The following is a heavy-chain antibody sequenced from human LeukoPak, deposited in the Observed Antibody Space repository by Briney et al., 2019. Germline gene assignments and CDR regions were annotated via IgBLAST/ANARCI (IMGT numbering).Heavy chain of an antibody. V-gene: IGHV1-46*01. J-gene: IGHJ3*02. Sequence: GASVKVSCKASGYTFTSYYMHWVRQAPGQGLEWMGIINPSGGTTSYAQRFQGRVTMTRDTSTSTVYMELSSLRFEDTAVYYCARDTDSSGWSGAFDIWGQGTMVTVSS. CDR2: INPSGGTT. CDR1: GYTFTSYY. CDR3: ARDTDSSGWSGAFDI. D-gene: IGHD6-19*01.